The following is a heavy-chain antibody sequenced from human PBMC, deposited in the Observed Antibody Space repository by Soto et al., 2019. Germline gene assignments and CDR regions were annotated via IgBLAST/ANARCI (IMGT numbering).Heavy chain of an antibody. CDR1: GYTFTNFG. J-gene: IGHJ5*02. CDR3: ARGIAGIGYAPPLQDNWFEP. D-gene: IGHD3-16*01. Sequence: QVHLVQSGAEVKNPGASVRVSCKASGYTFTNFGIAWVRQAPGQGLEWVGWVSAYNGDTNYAEKFQDRATMTTDTAPSTAPMELRSLRVDDTAVYYSARGIAGIGYAPPLQDNWFEPWGQGTLVTVSS. CDR2: VSAYNGDT. V-gene: IGHV1-18*01.